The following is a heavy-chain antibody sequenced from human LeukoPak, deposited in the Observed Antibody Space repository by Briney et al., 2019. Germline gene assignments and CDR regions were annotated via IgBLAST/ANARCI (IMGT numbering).Heavy chain of an antibody. J-gene: IGHJ4*02. CDR3: AKGYCSSTNCKESFFDY. CDR2: ISASGGST. D-gene: IGHD2-2*01. V-gene: IGHV3-23*01. CDR1: GFTFSSYA. Sequence: PAGSLRLSCAASGFTFSSYAMNWVRQAPGKGLEWVSTISASGGSTYYFVKGRFTISRDNSKNTLYLQMNSLRAEDTALYYCAKGYCSSTNCKESFFDYWGQGTLVTVSS.